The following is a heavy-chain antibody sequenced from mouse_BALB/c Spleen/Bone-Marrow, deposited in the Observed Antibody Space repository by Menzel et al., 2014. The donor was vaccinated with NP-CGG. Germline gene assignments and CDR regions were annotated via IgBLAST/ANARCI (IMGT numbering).Heavy chain of an antibody. CDR2: FNPYNDGT. CDR1: GYTFTSYV. Sequence: VQLKQSGPELVKPGASVKMSCKASGYTFTSYVMHWVKRKPGQGLEWIGYFNPYNDGTKYNEKFKGKATLTSDKSPSTAYMELSSLSSEDSAVYYCARNYGSSYWYFDVWGAGTTVTVSS. CDR3: ARNYGSSYWYFDV. J-gene: IGHJ1*01. V-gene: IGHV1-14*01. D-gene: IGHD1-1*01.